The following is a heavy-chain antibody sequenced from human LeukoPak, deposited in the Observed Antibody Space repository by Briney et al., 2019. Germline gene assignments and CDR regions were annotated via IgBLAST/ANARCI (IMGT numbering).Heavy chain of an antibody. CDR3: ARDPDSYFDY. J-gene: IGHJ4*02. CDR1: GFTFSSYS. V-gene: IGHV3-7*01. Sequence: PGGSLRPSCAASGFTFSSYSMSWVRQAPGKGLEWVANIKQDGSEKYYVDSVKGRFTISRDNAKNSLYLQMNSLRAEDTAVYYCARDPDSYFDYWGQGTLVTVSS. CDR2: IKQDGSEK. D-gene: IGHD2-21*02.